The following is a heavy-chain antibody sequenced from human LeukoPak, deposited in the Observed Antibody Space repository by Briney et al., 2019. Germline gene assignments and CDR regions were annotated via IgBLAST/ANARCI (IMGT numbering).Heavy chain of an antibody. CDR2: IYYSGST. J-gene: IGHJ2*01. CDR1: GGSISSGSYY. Sequence: SQTLSLTCTVSGGSISSGSYYWSWIRQPAGKGLEWIGYIYYSGSTNYNPSLKSRVTISVDTSKNQFFLKLSSVTAADTAVYYCARGELLLDWYFDFWGRGTLLTVSS. D-gene: IGHD1-26*01. CDR3: ARGELLLDWYFDF. V-gene: IGHV4-61*10.